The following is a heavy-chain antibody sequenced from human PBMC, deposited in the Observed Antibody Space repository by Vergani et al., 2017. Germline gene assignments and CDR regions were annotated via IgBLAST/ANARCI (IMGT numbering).Heavy chain of an antibody. CDR2: IYSGGST. J-gene: IGHJ5*02. D-gene: IGHD2-2*02. Sequence: EVQMVDSGGGLVQPGGSLRLSCAASGFIVSRNYMSWVRQAPGKGLEWVSVIYSGGSTYYADSVKVRFTISRHNSKNKLYLQMNSLRAEDTAVYYCARGGCSSTSCYTPGFGPWGQGTLVTVSS. CDR3: ARGGCSSTSCYTPGFGP. V-gene: IGHV3-53*04. CDR1: GFIVSRNY.